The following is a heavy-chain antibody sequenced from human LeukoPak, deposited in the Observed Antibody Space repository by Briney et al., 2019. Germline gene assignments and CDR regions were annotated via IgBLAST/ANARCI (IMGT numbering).Heavy chain of an antibody. CDR3: AKSFRGLFTVTDY. CDR1: GFTFNTYA. Sequence: HPGGSLRLSCAASGFTFNTYATYWVRQAPGKGLEWVSGICGSGGCTYYADSVKGRFTISRDNSKNTLYLQMSSLRAEDTAVYYCAKSFRGLFTVTDYWGQGTLVTVSS. D-gene: IGHD4-17*01. V-gene: IGHV3-23*01. CDR2: ICGSGGCT. J-gene: IGHJ4*02.